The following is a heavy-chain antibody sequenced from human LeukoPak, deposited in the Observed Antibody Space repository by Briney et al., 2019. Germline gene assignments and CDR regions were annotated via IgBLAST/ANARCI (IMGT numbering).Heavy chain of an antibody. V-gene: IGHV3-30*02. CDR1: GFTFSSYG. D-gene: IGHD3-10*01. CDR3: ARVEAVYYYGSASPYSPY. CDR2: IRYDGTNE. J-gene: IGHJ4*02. Sequence: GSLRLSCAASGFTFSSYGMHWVRQAPGKGLEWVTFIRYDGTNEYYADSVRGRFTISRDNSKNTLYLQMNSLRPEDTAVYYCARVEAVYYYGSASPYSPYWGQGTLVTVSS.